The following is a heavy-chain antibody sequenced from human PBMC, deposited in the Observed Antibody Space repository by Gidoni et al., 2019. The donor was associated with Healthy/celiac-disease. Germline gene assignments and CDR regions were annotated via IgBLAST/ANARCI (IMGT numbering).Heavy chain of an antibody. CDR1: GGTFSSYA. CDR3: ATPGAGGYCSGGSCLNDAFDI. J-gene: IGHJ3*02. V-gene: IGHV1-69*09. D-gene: IGHD2-15*01. Sequence: QVQLVQSGAEVKKPGSSVKVSCKASGGTFSSYAISWVRQAPGQGLEWMGRIIPILGIANYAQKFQGRVTITADKSTSTAYMELSSLRSEDTAVYYCATPGAGGYCSGGSCLNDAFDIWGQGTMVTVSS. CDR2: IIPILGIA.